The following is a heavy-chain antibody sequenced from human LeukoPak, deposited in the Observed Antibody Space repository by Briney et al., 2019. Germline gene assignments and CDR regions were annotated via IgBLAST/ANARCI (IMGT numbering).Heavy chain of an antibody. V-gene: IGHV4-4*02. CDR2: IYHSGST. D-gene: IGHD6-13*01. Sequence: PSETLSLTCAVSGDSISSSNWWSWVRQPPGKGLEWIGEIYHSGSTNYNPSLKSRVTISVDKSKHQFSLKLSSVTAADTAVYYCARDGIAAAGRAFDYWGQGTLVTVSS. CDR3: ARDGIAAAGRAFDY. J-gene: IGHJ4*02. CDR1: GDSISSSNW.